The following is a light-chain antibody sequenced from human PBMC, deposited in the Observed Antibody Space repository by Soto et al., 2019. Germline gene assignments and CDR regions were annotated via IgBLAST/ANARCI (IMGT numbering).Light chain of an antibody. CDR2: EVS. CDR3: FSYTTSSTLV. V-gene: IGLV2-14*01. J-gene: IGLJ3*02. CDR1: SSDVGGYNY. Sequence: QSALTQHASVSGSPGQSITISCTGTSSDVGGYNYVSWYQQHPAKAPKLMIYEVSNRPSGVSHRFSGSKSGNTASLTISGLQAEDEADYYCFSYTTSSTLVFGVGTKLTVL.